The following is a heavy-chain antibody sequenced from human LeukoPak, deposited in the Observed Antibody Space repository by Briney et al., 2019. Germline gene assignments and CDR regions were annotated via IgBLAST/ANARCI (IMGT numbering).Heavy chain of an antibody. D-gene: IGHD3-16*01. V-gene: IGHV4-61*02. CDR1: GGSVTSGSYY. CDR2: IYTTGST. J-gene: IGHJ5*02. Sequence: PSQTLSLTCTVSGGSVTSGSYYWTWIRQPARKGLEWIGRIYTTGSTNYNPSLQSRVTLSLDTSKNQVSLKLSSVTAADTAVYYCVRGAQDSWGGVWFAPWGQGTLVTVSS. CDR3: VRGAQDSWGGVWFAP.